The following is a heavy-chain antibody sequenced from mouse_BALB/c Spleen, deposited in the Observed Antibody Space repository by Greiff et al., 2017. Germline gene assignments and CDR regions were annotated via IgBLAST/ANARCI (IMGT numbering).Heavy chain of an antibody. D-gene: IGHD2-1*01. CDR1: GFTFSSYG. CDR2: ISSGGSYT. V-gene: IGHV5-6*01. Sequence: EVKLMESGGDLVKPGGSLKLSCAASGFTFSSYGMSWVRQTPDKRLEWVATISSGGSYTYYPDSVKGRFTISRDNAKNTLYLQMSSLKSEATAMYYCARQESFYYGKEYYAMDYWGQGTTVTVSS. J-gene: IGHJ4*01. CDR3: ARQESFYYGKEYYAMDY.